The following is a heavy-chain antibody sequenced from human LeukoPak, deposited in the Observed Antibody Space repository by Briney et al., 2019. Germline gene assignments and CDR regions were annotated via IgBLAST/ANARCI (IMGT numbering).Heavy chain of an antibody. CDR1: GGSISSSSYY. Sequence: PSETLSPTCTVSGGSISSSSYYWGWIRQPPGKGLEWIGSIYYSGSTYYNPSLKSRVTISVDTSKNQFSLKLSSVTAADTAVYYCARIAAAGTGLGYYYYYYMDVWGKGTTVTVSS. CDR2: IYYSGST. V-gene: IGHV4-39*07. CDR3: ARIAAAGTGLGYYYYYYMDV. J-gene: IGHJ6*03. D-gene: IGHD6-13*01.